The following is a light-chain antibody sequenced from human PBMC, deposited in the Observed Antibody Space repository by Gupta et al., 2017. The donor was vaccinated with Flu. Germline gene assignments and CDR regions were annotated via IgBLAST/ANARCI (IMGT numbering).Light chain of an antibody. CDR1: QSISNSY. Sequence: PGERATLTCRASQSISNSYVAWYQQKPGQAPRLLISGASNRATGIPDRFSGSGSGTDFTLRIGSLESEDFAVYYCQQYGSSPLTFGGGTKIEIK. CDR3: QQYGSSPLT. V-gene: IGKV3-20*01. J-gene: IGKJ4*01. CDR2: GAS.